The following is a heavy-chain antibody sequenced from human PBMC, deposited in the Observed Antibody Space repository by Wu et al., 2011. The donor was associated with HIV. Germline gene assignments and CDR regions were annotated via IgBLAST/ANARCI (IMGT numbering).Heavy chain of an antibody. CDR2: IIPFFGTS. D-gene: IGHD3-10*01. CDR3: AREYMVRGTYYFYYMDV. Sequence: GSSVKVSCKASGGTFSSYAISWVRQAPGQGLEWMGKIIPFFGTSNYAQTFQDRVTITADESTSTAYMVLSSLRSEDTAVYYCAREYMVRGTYYFYYMDVWGKGTTVTVSS. J-gene: IGHJ6*03. V-gene: IGHV1-69*15. CDR1: GGTFSSYA.